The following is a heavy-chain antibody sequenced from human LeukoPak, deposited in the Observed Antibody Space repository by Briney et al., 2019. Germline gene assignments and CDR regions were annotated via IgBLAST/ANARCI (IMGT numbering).Heavy chain of an antibody. CDR3: ARMATTPYYYYYGMDV. CDR2: INSDGRST. D-gene: IGHD5-24*01. Sequence: PGGSLRLSCAASGFTFSSYWMHWVRQAPGKGLVWVSRINSDGRSTSYADSVKGRFTISRDNAKNTLYLQMNSLRAEDTAVYYCARMATTPYYYYYGMDVWGQGTTVTVSS. J-gene: IGHJ6*02. CDR1: GFTFSSYW. V-gene: IGHV3-74*01.